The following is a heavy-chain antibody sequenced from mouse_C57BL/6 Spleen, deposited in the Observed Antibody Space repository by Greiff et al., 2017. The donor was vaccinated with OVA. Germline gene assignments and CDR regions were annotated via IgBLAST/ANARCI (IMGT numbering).Heavy chain of an antibody. D-gene: IGHD2-3*01. V-gene: IGHV1-61*01. J-gene: IGHJ1*03. Sequence: QVQLQQPGAELVRPGSSVKLSCKASGYTFTSYWMDWVKQRPGQGLEWIGNIYPSDSETHYNQKFKDKATLTVDKSSSPAYMQLSSLTSEDSAVYYCARRSVYDGYYWYFDVWGTGTTVTVSS. CDR1: GYTFTSYW. CDR3: ARRSVYDGYYWYFDV. CDR2: IYPSDSET.